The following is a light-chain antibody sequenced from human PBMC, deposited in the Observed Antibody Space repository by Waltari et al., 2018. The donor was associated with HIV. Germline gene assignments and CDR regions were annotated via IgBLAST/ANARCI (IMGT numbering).Light chain of an antibody. V-gene: IGKV1-5*03. CDR1: QSISRR. CDR3: QQYNSLWT. Sequence: DIQMTHSPSTLSASVGERVTITCRASQSISRRLAWYQKKPGECPKLLIYKASSLESGVPLRFSGSGYGTEFTLTISSLQPDDFATYYCQQYNSLWTFGQGTKVEI. J-gene: IGKJ1*01. CDR2: KAS.